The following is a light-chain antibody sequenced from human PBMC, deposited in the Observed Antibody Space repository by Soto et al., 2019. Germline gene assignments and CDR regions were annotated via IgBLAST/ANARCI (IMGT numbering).Light chain of an antibody. CDR1: SSDVGDWNY. CDR2: EVS. CDR3: GSYTSSTTLLV. J-gene: IGLJ1*01. Sequence: QSALTQPASVSGSAGQSITISCTGTSSDVGDWNYVSWYQQHPGKAPRVMIYEVSNRPSGVSDRFSGSKSGNTASLTISGLQPDDEADYFCGSYTSSTTLLVFGGGTKVTVL. V-gene: IGLV2-14*01.